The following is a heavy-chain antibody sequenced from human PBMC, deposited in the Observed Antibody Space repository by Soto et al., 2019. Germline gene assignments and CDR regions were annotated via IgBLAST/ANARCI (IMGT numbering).Heavy chain of an antibody. CDR1: GFTFSSYS. CDR2: ISSSSSYI. V-gene: IGHV3-21*01. CDR3: VVAVPAALADAFDI. J-gene: IGHJ3*02. Sequence: GGSLRLSCAASGFTFSSYSMNWVRQAPGKGLEWVSSISSSSSYIYYADSVKGRFTISRDNAKNSLYLQMNSLRAEDTAVYYCVVAVPAALADAFDIWGQGTMVTVSS. D-gene: IGHD2-2*01.